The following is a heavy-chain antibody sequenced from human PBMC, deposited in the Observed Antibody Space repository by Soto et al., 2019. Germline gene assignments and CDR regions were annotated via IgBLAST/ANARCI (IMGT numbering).Heavy chain of an antibody. CDR2: IGTAGDT. V-gene: IGHV3-13*01. Sequence: GGSLRLSCAASGFTFSSYDMHWVRQATGKGLEWVSAIGTAGDTYYPGSVKGRFTISRENAKNSLYLQMNSLRAGDTAVYYCARFSFKADKYSSGWYGAFDIWGQGTMVTVSS. J-gene: IGHJ3*02. D-gene: IGHD6-19*01. CDR3: ARFSFKADKYSSGWYGAFDI. CDR1: GFTFSSYD.